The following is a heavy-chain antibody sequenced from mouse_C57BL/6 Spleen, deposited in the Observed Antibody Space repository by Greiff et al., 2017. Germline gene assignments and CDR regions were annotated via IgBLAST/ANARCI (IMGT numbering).Heavy chain of an antibody. CDR3: ARASYYSYYFDY. Sequence: EVQLVESEGGLVQPGSSMKLSCTASGFTFSDSYMAWVRQVPEKGLEWVANINYDGSSTYYLDSLKSRFIISRDNAKNILYLQMSSLKSEDTATYYCARASYYSYYFDYWGQGTTLTVSS. CDR2: INYDGSST. V-gene: IGHV5-16*01. J-gene: IGHJ2*01. CDR1: GFTFSDSY. D-gene: IGHD1-1*01.